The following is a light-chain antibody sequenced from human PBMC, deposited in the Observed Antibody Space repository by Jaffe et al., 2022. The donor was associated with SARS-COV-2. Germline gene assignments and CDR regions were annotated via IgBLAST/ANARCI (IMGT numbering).Light chain of an antibody. Sequence: DIQMTQSPSTVSASVGDRVTITCRASQDVNNWIAWYQQKPGKAPKLLIYAGSTLQSGVPSRFRGSASGADSTLTITGLQPEDFATYYCQQANFFPRSFGQGTKVEVK. J-gene: IGKJ1*01. V-gene: IGKV1-12*01. CDR1: QDVNNW. CDR2: AGS. CDR3: QQANFFPRS.